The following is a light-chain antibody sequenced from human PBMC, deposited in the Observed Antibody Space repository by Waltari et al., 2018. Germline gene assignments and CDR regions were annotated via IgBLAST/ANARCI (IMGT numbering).Light chain of an antibody. Sequence: HSVLTQPPSVSAAPGQKVTISCSGSSPNLGNNYVSWYQQLPGTAPKLLTYENDRGPSVVPDRFSASKSGTSASLGITGLQTGDEADYYCGVWDSSLNSWVFGGGTKLTVL. CDR1: SPNLGNNY. CDR3: GVWDSSLNSWV. CDR2: END. J-gene: IGLJ3*02. V-gene: IGLV1-51*02.